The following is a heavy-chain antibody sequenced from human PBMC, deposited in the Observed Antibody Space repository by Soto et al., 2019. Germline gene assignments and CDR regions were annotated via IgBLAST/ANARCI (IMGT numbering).Heavy chain of an antibody. CDR3: ARDLYGLKYYYGMDV. D-gene: IGHD3-10*01. CDR2: IYYSGST. CDR1: GGSISSGDYY. J-gene: IGHJ6*02. Sequence: PSETLSLTCTVSGGSISSGDYYWSWIRQPPGKGLEWIGYIYYSGSTYYNPSLKSRVTISVDTSKNQFSPKLSSVTAADTAVYYCARDLYGLKYYYGMDVWGQGTTVTVSS. V-gene: IGHV4-30-4*01.